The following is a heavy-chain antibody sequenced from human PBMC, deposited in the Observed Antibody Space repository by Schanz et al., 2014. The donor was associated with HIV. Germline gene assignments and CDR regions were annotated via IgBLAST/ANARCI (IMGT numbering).Heavy chain of an antibody. Sequence: QVQLVQSGAEVKKPGSSVKVSCKASGGTFSNYAISWVRQAPGQGLEWMGWISTYNGNTIYAQKFQGRVTTATDTSSRTAYMELRSLRSDDTAVYYCARSETIAARPVWYFDLWGRGTLVTVSS. D-gene: IGHD6-6*01. CDR1: GGTFSNYA. J-gene: IGHJ2*01. CDR2: ISTYNGNT. V-gene: IGHV1-18*01. CDR3: ARSETIAARPVWYFDL.